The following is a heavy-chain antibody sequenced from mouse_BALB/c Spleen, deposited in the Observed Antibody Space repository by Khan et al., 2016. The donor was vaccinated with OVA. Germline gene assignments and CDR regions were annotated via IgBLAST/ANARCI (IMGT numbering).Heavy chain of an antibody. CDR2: ILPGSGST. D-gene: IGHD2-1*01. CDR1: GYTFSRYW. Sequence: VQLQESGAELMKPGASVKISCKATGYTFSRYWIEWVKQRPGHGLEWIGEILPGSGSTKYNENFKGKATFTADTSSNTAYMQLSSLTSEDSAVYYCARCGNHWYFDVWGAGTTVTVSS. V-gene: IGHV1-9*01. CDR3: ARCGNHWYFDV. J-gene: IGHJ1*01.